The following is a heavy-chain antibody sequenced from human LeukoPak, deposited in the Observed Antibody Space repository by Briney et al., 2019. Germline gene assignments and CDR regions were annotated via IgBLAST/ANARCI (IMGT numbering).Heavy chain of an antibody. Sequence: SVKVSCKASGGTFSSYAISCLRQAPGQGLKWMGRIIPILGIANYAQKFQGRVTITADKSTSTAYMELSSLRSEDTAVYYCAKFPQTYYYDSSPLDYWGQGTLVTVSS. CDR1: GGTFSSYA. CDR3: AKFPQTYYYDSSPLDY. CDR2: IIPILGIA. J-gene: IGHJ4*02. D-gene: IGHD3-22*01. V-gene: IGHV1-69*04.